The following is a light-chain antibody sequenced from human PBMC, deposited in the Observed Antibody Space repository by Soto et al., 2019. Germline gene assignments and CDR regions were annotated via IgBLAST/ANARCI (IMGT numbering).Light chain of an antibody. CDR2: SDN. Sequence: QSVLTQPPSASGTPGQSVTISCSGSSSNVGTNHVNWYQQLPGTAPKLLIYSDNQRPSGVPDRFSGSKSGTSASLAISGLQSEDEADYYCATRDERLSGRVFGGGTKLTVL. J-gene: IGLJ3*02. V-gene: IGLV1-44*01. CDR1: SSNVGTNH. CDR3: ATRDERLSGRV.